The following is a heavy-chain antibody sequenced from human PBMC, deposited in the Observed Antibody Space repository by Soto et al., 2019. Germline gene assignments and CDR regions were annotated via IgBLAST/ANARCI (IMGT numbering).Heavy chain of an antibody. V-gene: IGHV3-66*01. Sequence: GGSLRLSCAASGFTVSSNYMSWVRQAPGKGLEWVSVIYSGGSTYYADSVKGRFTISRDNSKNTLYLQMNSLRAEDTAVYYCARETGETEWGSGSYYYYYYMDVWGKGTTVTVSS. CDR3: ARETGETEWGSGSYYYYYYMDV. J-gene: IGHJ6*03. CDR1: GFTVSSNY. CDR2: IYSGGST. D-gene: IGHD3-10*01.